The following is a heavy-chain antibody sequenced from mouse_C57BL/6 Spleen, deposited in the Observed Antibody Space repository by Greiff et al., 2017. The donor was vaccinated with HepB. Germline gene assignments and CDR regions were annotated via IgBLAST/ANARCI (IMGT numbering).Heavy chain of an antibody. Sequence: QVQLQQPGAELVKPGASVKLSCKASGYTFTSYWMQWVKQRPGQGLEWIGEIDPSDSYTNSNQKFKGKATLTVDTSSSTAYMQLSSLTSEDSAVYYCARSSMVTTGDFDYWGQGTTLTVSS. D-gene: IGHD2-2*01. V-gene: IGHV1-50*01. J-gene: IGHJ2*01. CDR3: ARSSMVTTGDFDY. CDR2: IDPSDSYT. CDR1: GYTFTSYW.